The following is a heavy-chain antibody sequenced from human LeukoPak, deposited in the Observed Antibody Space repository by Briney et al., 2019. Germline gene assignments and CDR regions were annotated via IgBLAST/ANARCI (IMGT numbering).Heavy chain of an antibody. CDR3: AREGITMIVVAIFDY. V-gene: IGHV3-23*01. D-gene: IGHD3-22*01. J-gene: IGHJ4*02. Sequence: PGGFLRLSCAASGFTFSSYAMSWVRQAPGKGLEWVSAISGSGGSTYYADSVKGRFTISRDNSKNTLYLQMNSLRAEDTAVYYCAREGITMIVVAIFDYWGQGTLVTVSS. CDR2: ISGSGGST. CDR1: GFTFSSYA.